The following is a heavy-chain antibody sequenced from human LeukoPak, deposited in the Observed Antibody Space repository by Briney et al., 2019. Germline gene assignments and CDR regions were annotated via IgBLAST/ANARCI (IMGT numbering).Heavy chain of an antibody. J-gene: IGHJ4*02. V-gene: IGHV3-21*01. CDR3: ARGGIYSQGFDY. D-gene: IGHD6-13*01. CDR1: GLTFSGYS. CDR2: IITTSDYN. Sequence: GGSLRLSCAASGLTFSGYSMIWVRQATGKGLKWFSSIITTSDYNHYADSLKGRVSISRDNAKNSLYLQINSLRAEDTAVYYCARGGIYSQGFDYWGQGSLVTVSS.